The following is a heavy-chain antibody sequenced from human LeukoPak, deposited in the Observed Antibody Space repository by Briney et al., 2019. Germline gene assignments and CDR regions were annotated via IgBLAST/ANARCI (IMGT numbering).Heavy chain of an antibody. CDR1: GGSISSYY. J-gene: IGHJ3*02. CDR2: IYYSGST. V-gene: IGHV4-59*01. Sequence: PSETLSLTCTVSGGSISSYYWSWFRQPPGKGLEWIGYIYYSGSTNYNPSLKSRVTISVDTSKNQFSLKLSSVTAADTAVYYCAREAWGTNAFDIWGQGTMVTVSS. CDR3: AREAWGTNAFDI. D-gene: IGHD3-16*01.